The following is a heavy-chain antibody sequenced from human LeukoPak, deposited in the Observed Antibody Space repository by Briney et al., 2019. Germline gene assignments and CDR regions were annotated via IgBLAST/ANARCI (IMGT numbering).Heavy chain of an antibody. CDR3: ARMDILTLRFYFDY. CDR1: GYTFTNYA. V-gene: IGHV1-3*04. Sequence: ASVKVSCKASGYTFTNYAVHWVRQAPGQSLEWMGWIDTGNGNTKYSQKFQGRVTTTRDTSARTAYMELSSLRSEDTAVYYCARMDILTLRFYFDYWGQGTLVTVSS. CDR2: IDTGNGNT. D-gene: IGHD3-9*01. J-gene: IGHJ4*02.